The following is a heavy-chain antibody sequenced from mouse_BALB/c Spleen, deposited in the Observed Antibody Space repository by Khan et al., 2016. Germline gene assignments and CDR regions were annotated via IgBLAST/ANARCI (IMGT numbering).Heavy chain of an antibody. CDR2: ILPGSGST. D-gene: IGHD1-2*01. Sequence: HLQQSGAELMKPGASVKISCKATGYTFSNYWIEWVKQRPGHGLEWIGEILPGSGSTNYNEKFKGKATFTADTSSNTAYMQLSSLTSEDSAVYCCARCYYGGGFAYWGQGTLVTVSA. CDR3: ARCYYGGGFAY. J-gene: IGHJ3*01. V-gene: IGHV1-9*01. CDR1: GYTFSNYW.